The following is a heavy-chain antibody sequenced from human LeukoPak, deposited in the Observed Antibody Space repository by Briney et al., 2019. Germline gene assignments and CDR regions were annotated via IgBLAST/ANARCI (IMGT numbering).Heavy chain of an antibody. CDR1: GFTFSSYA. CDR3: ARAGSNWNYVY. J-gene: IGHJ4*02. V-gene: IGHV3-30*14. Sequence: QSGGSLRLSCAASGFTFSSYAMHWVRQAPGKGLEWVAVISYDGSNKYYADSVKGRFTISRDNTKNSLSLQMNSLIVEDTAVYYCARAGSNWNYVYWGQGTLVTVSS. CDR2: ISYDGSNK. D-gene: IGHD1-7*01.